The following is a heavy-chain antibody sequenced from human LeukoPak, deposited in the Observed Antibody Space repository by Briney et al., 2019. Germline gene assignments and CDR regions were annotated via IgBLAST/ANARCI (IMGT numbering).Heavy chain of an antibody. Sequence: FSTYGKSVVLGAPRIMKEWVANINPGEGEKYYVEAVKGRFTISRDDAKTSLYLQMDNLRVEDTAVYSCARWGLAYTIDFWGQGILVTVSS. CDR1: FSTYG. D-gene: IGHD2-21*01. V-gene: IGHV3-7*01. CDR2: INPGEGEK. J-gene: IGHJ4*02. CDR3: ARWGLAYTIDF.